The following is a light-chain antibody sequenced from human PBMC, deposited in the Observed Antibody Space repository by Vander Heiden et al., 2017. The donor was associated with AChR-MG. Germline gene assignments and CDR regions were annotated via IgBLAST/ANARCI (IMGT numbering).Light chain of an antibody. CDR3: QSYDSSLSGWV. CDR1: SSNIGAGYD. V-gene: IGLV1-40*01. Sequence: QSVLPHPPPVSGAPGQRVTISCTGSSSNIGAGYDVHWYQQLPGTAPKLLIYGNSNRPSGVPDRFSGSKSGTSASLAITGLQAEDEADYYCQSYDSSLSGWVFGGGTKLTVL. J-gene: IGLJ3*02. CDR2: GNS.